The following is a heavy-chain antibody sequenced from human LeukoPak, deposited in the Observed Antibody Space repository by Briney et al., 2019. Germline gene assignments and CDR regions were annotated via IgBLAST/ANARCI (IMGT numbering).Heavy chain of an antibody. CDR2: FDPEDGET. CDR1: GYTLTELS. V-gene: IGHV1-24*01. CDR3: ARWLRGSSSWCYFDY. J-gene: IGHJ4*02. Sequence: GASVKVSCKVSGYTLTELSMHWVRQAPGKGLEWMGGFDPEDGETIYAQKFQGRVTMTEDTSTDTAYMELSSLRSEDTAVYYCARWLRGSSSWCYFDYWGQGTLVTVSS. D-gene: IGHD6-13*01.